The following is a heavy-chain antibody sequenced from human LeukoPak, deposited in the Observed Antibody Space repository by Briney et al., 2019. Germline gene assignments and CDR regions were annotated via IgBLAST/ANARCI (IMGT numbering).Heavy chain of an antibody. D-gene: IGHD3-10*01. CDR1: GFSFSNYA. J-gene: IGHJ4*02. V-gene: IGHV3-23*01. CDR3: AKDLRWFGELAGFDY. CDR2: ISGSGGST. Sequence: PGGSLRLSCAASGFSFSNYAMSWVRQVPGKGLEWVSAISGSGGSTYYADSVKGRFTISRDNSKNTLYLQMNSLRAEDTAVYYCAKDLRWFGELAGFDYWGQGTLVTVSS.